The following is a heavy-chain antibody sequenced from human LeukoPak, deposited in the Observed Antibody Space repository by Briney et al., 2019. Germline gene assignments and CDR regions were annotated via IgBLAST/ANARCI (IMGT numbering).Heavy chain of an antibody. Sequence: GGSLRLSCVASGFPFSSYWMTWVRQAPGKGPEWVANIKQDGSKKSYVDSVKGRFTISRDNAKNSLYLQMNSLRAEDTAIYYCTRVGYIDEGIDYWGQGTLVTVSS. CDR1: GFPFSSYW. J-gene: IGHJ4*02. D-gene: IGHD5-24*01. V-gene: IGHV3-7*04. CDR3: TRVGYIDEGIDY. CDR2: IKQDGSKK.